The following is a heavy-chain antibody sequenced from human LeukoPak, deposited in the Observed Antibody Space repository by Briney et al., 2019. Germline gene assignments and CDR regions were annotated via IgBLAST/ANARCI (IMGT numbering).Heavy chain of an antibody. CDR1: GGSISGGDYS. Sequence: PSETLSLTCTVSGGSISGGDYSWSWIRQPPGKGLEWIGYIYYSGSTYYNPSLKSRVTISVDTSKNQFSLKLSSVTAADTAVYYCARDWAPKYYYGSGSSNWFDPWGQGTLVTVSS. CDR2: IYYSGST. D-gene: IGHD3-10*01. CDR3: ARDWAPKYYYGSGSSNWFDP. V-gene: IGHV4-30-4*01. J-gene: IGHJ5*02.